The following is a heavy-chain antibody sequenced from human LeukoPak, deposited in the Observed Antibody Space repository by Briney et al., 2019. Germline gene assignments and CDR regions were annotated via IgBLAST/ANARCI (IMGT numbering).Heavy chain of an antibody. CDR1: GGSISSSSYY. J-gene: IGHJ6*02. D-gene: IGHD4-11*01. CDR3: AICYSNYYYGMDV. Sequence: PSETLSLTCTVSGGSISSSSYYWGWIRQPPGKGLEWIGSIYYSGSTYYNPSLKSRVTISVDTSKNQFSLKLSSVTAADTAVYYCAICYSNYYYGMDVWGQGTTVTVSS. CDR2: IYYSGST. V-gene: IGHV4-39*01.